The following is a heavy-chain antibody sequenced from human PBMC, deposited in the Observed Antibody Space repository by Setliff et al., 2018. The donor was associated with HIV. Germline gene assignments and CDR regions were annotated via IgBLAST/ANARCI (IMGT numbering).Heavy chain of an antibody. J-gene: IGHJ4*02. CDR2: VSWNDDK. V-gene: IGHV2-5*01. CDR3: AHSEYNTLNFDY. CDR1: GFSLSASAVG. Sequence: SGPTLVNPTQTLTLTCTFSGFSLSASAVGVGWIRQPPGKALEWLALVSWNDDKRYSPSLKSRLTITKDTSKNQVVLTMTNMDPVDTATYYCAHSEYNTLNFDYWGQGTLVTVSS. D-gene: IGHD1-20*01.